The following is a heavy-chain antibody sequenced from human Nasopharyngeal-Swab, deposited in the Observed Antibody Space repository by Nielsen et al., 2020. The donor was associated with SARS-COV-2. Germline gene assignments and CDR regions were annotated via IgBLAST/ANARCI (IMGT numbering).Heavy chain of an antibody. Sequence: VRKPPGKGVGGIGSIYYSGSTYYNPSLKSRVNISVDRSKNQFSLKLSSVTAADTAVYYCARATYYDYVWGSYRPGAFDIWGQGTMVTVSS. V-gene: IGHV4-39*07. CDR3: ARATYYDYVWGSYRPGAFDI. CDR2: IYYSGST. J-gene: IGHJ3*02. D-gene: IGHD3-16*02.